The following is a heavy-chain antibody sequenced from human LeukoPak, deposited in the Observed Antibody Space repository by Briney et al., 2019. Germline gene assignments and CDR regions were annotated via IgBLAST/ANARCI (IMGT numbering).Heavy chain of an antibody. V-gene: IGHV5-51*01. CDR2: IYPGDSDT. CDR1: GYSFTSYW. D-gene: IGHD3-10*01. Sequence: GESLKISCKGSGYSFTSYWIGWVRQMPGKGLEWMGIIYPGDSDTRYSPSFQGQVTISVDKSISTAYLQWGSLKASDTAMYYCARHRGLLGSPDYFDYWGRGTLVTVSS. J-gene: IGHJ4*02. CDR3: ARHRGLLGSPDYFDY.